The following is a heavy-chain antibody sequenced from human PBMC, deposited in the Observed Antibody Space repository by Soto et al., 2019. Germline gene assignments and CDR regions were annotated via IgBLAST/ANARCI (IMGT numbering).Heavy chain of an antibody. J-gene: IGHJ6*03. CDR2: IWYDGSNK. Sequence: GGSLRLSCAASGFTFSSYGMHWVRQAPGKGLEWVAVIWYDGSNKYYADSVKGRFTISRDNSKNTLYLQMNSLRAEDTAVYYCARVHQDDYGDYYYYMDVWGKGTTVTVSS. V-gene: IGHV3-33*01. CDR3: ARVHQDDYGDYYYYMDV. CDR1: GFTFSSYG. D-gene: IGHD4-17*01.